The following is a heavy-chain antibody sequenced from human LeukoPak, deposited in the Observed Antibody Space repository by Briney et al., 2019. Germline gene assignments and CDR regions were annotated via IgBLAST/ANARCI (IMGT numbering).Heavy chain of an antibody. J-gene: IGHJ4*02. V-gene: IGHV3-53*01. CDR3: AKRDFDDYFDY. Sequence: GGSLRLSCAASGFTVSSNYMSWVRQAPGKGLEWVSVIYSGGSTYYADSVKGRFTISRDNSKNMLYLQMNSLRAEDTAVYYCAKRDFDDYFDYWGQGTLVTVSS. D-gene: IGHD3-9*01. CDR2: IYSGGST. CDR1: GFTVSSNY.